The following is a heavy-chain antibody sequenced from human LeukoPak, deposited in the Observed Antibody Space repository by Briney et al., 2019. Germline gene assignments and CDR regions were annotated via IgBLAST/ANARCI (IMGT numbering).Heavy chain of an antibody. D-gene: IGHD5-18*01. V-gene: IGHV3-30-3*01. Sequence: GGSLRLSCAASGFTFSSYAMHWVRQAPGKGLEGVAVISYDGSNKYYADSVKGRFTISRDNSKNTLYLQMNSLRAEDTAVYYCARGSYGFFDYWGQGTLVTVSS. CDR3: ARGSYGFFDY. J-gene: IGHJ4*02. CDR2: ISYDGSNK. CDR1: GFTFSSYA.